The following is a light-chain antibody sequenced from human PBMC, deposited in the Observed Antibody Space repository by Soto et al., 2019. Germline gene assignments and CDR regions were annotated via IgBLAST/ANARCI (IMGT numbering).Light chain of an antibody. CDR1: SSDVGGYNY. Sequence: QSALTQPPSASGSPGQSVAISCTGTSSDVGGYNYVSWYQQHPGKAPKLMIYEVNKRHSGVPDRFSGSKSGNTASLTVSGLQAEDEADYYCSSYAGSSNVFGTGTKVTGL. CDR2: EVN. CDR3: SSYAGSSNV. V-gene: IGLV2-8*01. J-gene: IGLJ1*01.